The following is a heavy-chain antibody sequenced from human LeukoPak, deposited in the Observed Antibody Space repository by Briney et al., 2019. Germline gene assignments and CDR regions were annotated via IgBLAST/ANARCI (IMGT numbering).Heavy chain of an antibody. D-gene: IGHD6-19*01. V-gene: IGHV1-8*01. CDR3: AKQRIAVAGNHYYYYMDV. Sequence: ASVKVSCKASGYTFTSYDINWVRQATGQGLEWMGWMNPISGNTGHAQKFQGRVTMTRDTSISTAYMELSSLRSEDTAVCYCAKQRIAVAGNHYYYYMDVWGKGTTVTVSS. CDR2: MNPISGNT. CDR1: GYTFTSYD. J-gene: IGHJ6*03.